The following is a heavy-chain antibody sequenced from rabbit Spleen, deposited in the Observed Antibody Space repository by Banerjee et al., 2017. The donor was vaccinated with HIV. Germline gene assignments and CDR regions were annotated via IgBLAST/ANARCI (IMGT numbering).Heavy chain of an antibody. V-gene: IGHV1S45*01. CDR2: IYTGGSGYT. D-gene: IGHD1-1*01. Sequence: QQQLEESGGGLVKPGGTLTLTCKASGIDFSSGYYMCWVRQAPGKGLEWIACIYTGGSGYTYYASWASGRFTISRTSSTTVTLQMTSLTAADTATYFCARNYVNAFDPWGQGTLVTVS. J-gene: IGHJ2*01. CDR3: ARNYVNAFDP. CDR1: GIDFSSGYY.